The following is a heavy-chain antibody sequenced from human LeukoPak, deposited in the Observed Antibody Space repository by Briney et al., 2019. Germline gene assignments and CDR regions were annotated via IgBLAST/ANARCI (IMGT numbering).Heavy chain of an antibody. CDR3: AIGLYYDSSGYEPLDY. V-gene: IGHV3-21*01. D-gene: IGHD3-22*01. Sequence: GGSLRLSCAASGFTLSSYSMNWVRQAPGKGLEGVSSISSSSSYIYYADSVKGRFTISRDNAKNSLYLQMNSLRAEDTAVYYCAIGLYYDSSGYEPLDYWGQGTLVTVST. J-gene: IGHJ4*02. CDR2: ISSSSSYI. CDR1: GFTLSSYS.